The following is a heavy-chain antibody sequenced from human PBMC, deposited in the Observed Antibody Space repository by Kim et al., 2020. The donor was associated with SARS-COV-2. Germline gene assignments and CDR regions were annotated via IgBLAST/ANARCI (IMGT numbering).Heavy chain of an antibody. V-gene: IGHV3-11*04. D-gene: IGHD2-21*02. CDR3: AREGVTYCGDDCYSDFDY. Sequence: MCPFTISRDNAKSSLYLQMNSLRADDTAVYYCAREGVTYCGDDCYSDFDYWGQGTLVTVSS. J-gene: IGHJ4*02.